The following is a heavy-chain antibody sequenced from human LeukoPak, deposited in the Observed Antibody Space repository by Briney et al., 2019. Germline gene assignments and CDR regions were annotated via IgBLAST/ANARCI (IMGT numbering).Heavy chain of an antibody. V-gene: IGHV4-61*02. CDR1: GDSISSGSYY. D-gene: IGHD3-10*01. J-gene: IGHJ6*03. CDR2: IYRSGRI. CDR3: ARDPPLGGNFSYYMDV. Sequence: SETLSLTCTVSGDSISSGSYYWSWIRQPAGKGLEWIGRIYRSGRINYNPSLKSRVTISVDTSKNQFSLKLSSVTAADTAVYYCARDPPLGGNFSYYMDVWGKGTTVTVSS.